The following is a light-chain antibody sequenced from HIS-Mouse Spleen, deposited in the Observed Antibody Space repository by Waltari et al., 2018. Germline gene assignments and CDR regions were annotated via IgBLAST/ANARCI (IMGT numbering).Light chain of an antibody. CDR2: EVS. J-gene: IGLJ1*01. Sequence: QSALTQPPSVSGSPGQSVPISCTGTSRAVGSSNRVSWYQHPPGTAPKLMIYEVSNRPSGVPDRFSGSKSGNTASLTISGLQAEDEADYYCSSYTSSSTVFGTGTKVTVL. CDR3: SSYTSSSTV. V-gene: IGLV2-18*02. CDR1: SRAVGSSNR.